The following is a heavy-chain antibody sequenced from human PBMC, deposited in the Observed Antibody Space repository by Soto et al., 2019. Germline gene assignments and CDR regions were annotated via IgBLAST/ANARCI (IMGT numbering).Heavy chain of an antibody. D-gene: IGHD3-3*01. J-gene: IGHJ4*02. V-gene: IGHV3-15*01. Sequence: EVQLVESGGGLVKPGGSLRLSCAASGFTFSNAWMSWVRQAPGKGLEWVGRIKSKTDGGTTDYAAPVKGRFTISRDDSKNTLYLQMNSLKTEDTAVYYCTTAGGDYDFWSGYYPHDYWGQGTLVTVSS. CDR2: IKSKTDGGTT. CDR3: TTAGGDYDFWSGYYPHDY. CDR1: GFTFSNAW.